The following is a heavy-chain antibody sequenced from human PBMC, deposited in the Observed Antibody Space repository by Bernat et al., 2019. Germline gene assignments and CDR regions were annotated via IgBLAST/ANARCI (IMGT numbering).Heavy chain of an antibody. V-gene: IGHV3-30-3*01. CDR3: AREIVVVVAATYYYYGMDV. CDR2: ISYDGSNK. Sequence: QVQLVESGGGVVQPGGSLRLSCAASGFTFSSYAMHWVRQAPGKGLEWVAVISYDGSNKYYADSVKGRFTISRDNSKNTLYLQMNSLRAEDTAVYYCAREIVVVVAATYYYYGMDVWGQGTTVTVSS. D-gene: IGHD2-15*01. J-gene: IGHJ6*02. CDR1: GFTFSSYA.